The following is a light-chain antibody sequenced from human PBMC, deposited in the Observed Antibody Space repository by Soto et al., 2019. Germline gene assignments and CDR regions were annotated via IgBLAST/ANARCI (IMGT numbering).Light chain of an antibody. Sequence: EIVMTQSPATLSVSPGERVTLSCRASESLSSSLAWYQQKPGQAPSLLMYGASTRATGIPARFSGSGSGTEFTLTISSLQSEDFAVYYCQQYNTWCSITFDQGTRLEI. J-gene: IGKJ5*01. V-gene: IGKV3-15*01. CDR3: QQYNTWCSIT. CDR1: ESLSSS. CDR2: GAS.